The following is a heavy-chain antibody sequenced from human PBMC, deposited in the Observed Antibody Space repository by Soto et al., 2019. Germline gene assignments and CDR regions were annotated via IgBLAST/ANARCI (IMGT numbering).Heavy chain of an antibody. V-gene: IGHV5-51*01. CDR3: ARPTKYYYGSGSYYNGFDY. D-gene: IGHD3-10*01. Sequence: GESLKISCKGSGYSFTSYWIGWVRQMPGKGLEWMGIIYPGDSDTRYSPSFQGQVTISADKSISTAYLQWSSLKASDTAMYYCARPTKYYYGSGSYYNGFDYWGQGTLVTVSS. J-gene: IGHJ4*02. CDR1: GYSFTSYW. CDR2: IYPGDSDT.